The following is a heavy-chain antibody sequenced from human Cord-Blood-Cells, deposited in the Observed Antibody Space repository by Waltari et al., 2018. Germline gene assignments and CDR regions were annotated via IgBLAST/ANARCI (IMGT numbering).Heavy chain of an antibody. J-gene: IGHJ6*02. CDR2: IYYSGST. D-gene: IGHD3-10*01. V-gene: IGHV4-59*09. CDR3: GGGGGVTMVRGVIIYYYYGMDV. Sequence: EWIGYIYYSGSTNYNPSLKSRVTISVDTSKNQFSLKLSSVTAADTAVYYCGGGGGVTMVRGVIIYYYYGMDVWGQGTTVTVSS.